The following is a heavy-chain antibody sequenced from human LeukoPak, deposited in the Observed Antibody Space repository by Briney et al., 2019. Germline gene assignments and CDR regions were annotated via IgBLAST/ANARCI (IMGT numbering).Heavy chain of an antibody. J-gene: IGHJ6*02. V-gene: IGHV4-59*01. CDR3: ARDRGWYLYYYYGMDV. Sequence: SETLSLTCAVYGGSISSYYWSWIRQPPGKGLEWIGYIYYSGSTNYNPSLKSRVTISVDTSKNQFSLKLSSVTAADTAVYYCARDRGWYLYYYYGMDVWGQGTTVTVSS. CDR2: IYYSGST. CDR1: GGSISSYY. D-gene: IGHD6-19*01.